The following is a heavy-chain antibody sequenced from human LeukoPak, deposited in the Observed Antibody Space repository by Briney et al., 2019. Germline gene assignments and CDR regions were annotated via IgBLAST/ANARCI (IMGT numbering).Heavy chain of an antibody. Sequence: SETLSLTCTGSGGSISSHDWSWIRQPLGKGLEWMGYIYHSGSTNYNPSLKSGVTISVDTSKNQCFLKLSSVTAADTAVYYCARSKEGVDYWGQGTLVTVSS. CDR2: IYHSGST. CDR1: GGSISSHD. J-gene: IGHJ4*02. V-gene: IGHV4-59*11. CDR3: ARSKEGVDY. D-gene: IGHD3-16*01.